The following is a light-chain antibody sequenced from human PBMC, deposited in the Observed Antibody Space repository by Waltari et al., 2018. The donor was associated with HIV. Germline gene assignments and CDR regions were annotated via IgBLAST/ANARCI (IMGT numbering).Light chain of an antibody. V-gene: IGKV3-15*01. J-gene: IGKJ4*01. CDR2: DAS. CDR3: QQYKNWLT. Sequence: IVMTQSPATLSVSPGERATLSCRASQSVSNKLAWYKQKPGQAPRLLMYDASTRVTGIPARFSGSGSGTDFTLTISSLQSGDFAIYYCQQYKNWLTFGGGTKVEIK. CDR1: QSVSNK.